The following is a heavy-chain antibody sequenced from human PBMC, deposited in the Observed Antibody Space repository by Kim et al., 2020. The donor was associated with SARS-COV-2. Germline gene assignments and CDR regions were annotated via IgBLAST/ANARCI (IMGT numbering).Heavy chain of an antibody. J-gene: IGHJ6*02. CDR3: TRQVGANQITMVRGVIYYYYGMDV. D-gene: IGHD3-10*01. CDR2: IRSKANSYAT. Sequence: GGSLRLSCAASGFTFSGSAMHWVRQASGKGLEWVGRIRSKANSYATAYAASVKGRFTISRDDSKNTAYLQMNSLKTEDTAVYYCTRQVGANQITMVRGVIYYYYGMDVWGQGTTVTVSS. V-gene: IGHV3-73*01. CDR1: GFTFSGSA.